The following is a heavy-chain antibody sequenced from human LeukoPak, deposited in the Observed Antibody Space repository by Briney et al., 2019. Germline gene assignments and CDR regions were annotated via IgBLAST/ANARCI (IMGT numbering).Heavy chain of an antibody. J-gene: IGHJ5*02. D-gene: IGHD3-3*01. CDR1: GGSFSGYY. CDR2: INHSGST. CDR3: ARSGYYRDQSCFDP. Sequence: SETLSLTCAVYGGSFSGYYWSWIRQPPGKGLEWIGEINHSGSTNYNPSLKSRVTISVDTSKNQFSLKLSSVTAADTAVYYCARSGYYRDQSCFDPWGQGTLVTVSS. V-gene: IGHV4-34*01.